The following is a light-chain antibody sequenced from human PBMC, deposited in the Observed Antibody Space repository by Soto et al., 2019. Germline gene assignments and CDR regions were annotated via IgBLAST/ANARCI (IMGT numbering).Light chain of an antibody. CDR3: QQTYSTFVS. J-gene: IGKJ4*01. Sequence: DIQMTQSPSTLSASVGDRVTITCRASQSISSWLAWYQQKPGKAPKLLMYDASSLESGVPSRFSGSGSGTDFTLTISSLQPEDFGTYYCQQTYSTFVSFGGGTKVDIK. CDR2: DAS. V-gene: IGKV1-5*01. CDR1: QSISSW.